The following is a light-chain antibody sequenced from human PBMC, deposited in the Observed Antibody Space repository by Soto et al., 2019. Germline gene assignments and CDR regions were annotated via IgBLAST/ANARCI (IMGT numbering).Light chain of an antibody. CDR1: QTISNW. Sequence: IDMTQSPSTLSGSLGARVTITXRASQTISNWLAWYQQKPGXAPKXXXYTXSTLKIGVPSRLSGSGSGTEFTRTISSLQPEDCVIDYCQHYNSHSEAFGQGTKVDI. J-gene: IGKJ1*01. CDR2: TXS. V-gene: IGKV1-5*03. CDR3: QHYNSHSEA.